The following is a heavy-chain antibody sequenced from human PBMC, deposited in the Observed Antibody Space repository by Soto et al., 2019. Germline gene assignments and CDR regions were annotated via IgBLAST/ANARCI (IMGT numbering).Heavy chain of an antibody. CDR2: ISSSSSTI. Sequence: EVQLVESGGGLVQPGGSLRLSCAASGFTFSSYSMNWVSQAPGKGLEWVSYISSSSSTIYYADSVKGRFTISRDNAKNSLYLQMNSLRDEDTAVYYCARGSYGDYQSLDYWGQGTLVTVSS. CDR1: GFTFSSYS. V-gene: IGHV3-48*02. J-gene: IGHJ4*02. D-gene: IGHD4-17*01. CDR3: ARGSYGDYQSLDY.